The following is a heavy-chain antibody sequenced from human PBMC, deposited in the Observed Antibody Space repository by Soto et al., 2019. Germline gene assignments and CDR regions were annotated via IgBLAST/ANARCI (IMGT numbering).Heavy chain of an antibody. V-gene: IGHV4-59*01. CDR2: IYYSGSA. CDR1: GGSISDYY. Sequence: SETLSLTCTVSGGSISDYYWSWIRQPPGKGLEWIGYIYYSGSANYSPSLKSRVTISVDTSKKQFSLKLTSVIAADTAVYYCARSKEDYYYYFGMDVWGQGTTVTVSS. CDR3: ARSKEDYYYYFGMDV. D-gene: IGHD4-4*01. J-gene: IGHJ6*02.